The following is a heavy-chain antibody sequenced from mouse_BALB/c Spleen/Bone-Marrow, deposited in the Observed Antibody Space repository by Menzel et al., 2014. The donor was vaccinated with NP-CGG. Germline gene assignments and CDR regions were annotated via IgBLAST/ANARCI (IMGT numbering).Heavy chain of an antibody. CDR2: IWAGGST. V-gene: IGHV2-9*02. J-gene: IGHJ1*01. D-gene: IGHD1-1*01. CDR1: GFSLTNYG. Sequence: QVQLQQSGPGLVAPSQSLSITCTVSGFSLTNYGVHWVRQPPGKGLEWLGLIWAGGSTNYNSALMSRLSISKDNSKSQVVLKMNRLQTDDTAMYYCARKDYGSRGGYFDVWGAGTTVTVSS. CDR3: ARKDYGSRGGYFDV.